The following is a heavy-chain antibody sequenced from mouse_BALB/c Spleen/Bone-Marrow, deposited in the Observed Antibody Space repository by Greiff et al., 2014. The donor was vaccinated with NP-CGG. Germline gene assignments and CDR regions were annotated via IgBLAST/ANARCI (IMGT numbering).Heavy chain of an antibody. CDR1: GYIFVTYW. J-gene: IGHJ4*01. Sequence: VKLVESGAELAKPGASVKMSCKTSGYIFVTYWMHWVKQRPGQGLEWIGYINPSTGYTEYNQKFKDESTLTADKSSNTAFMLLSSLTSADSAVYYCVVWPYYAFDYWGQGTSVTVSS. D-gene: IGHD2-12*01. CDR3: VVWPYYAFDY. CDR2: INPSTGYT. V-gene: IGHV1-7*01.